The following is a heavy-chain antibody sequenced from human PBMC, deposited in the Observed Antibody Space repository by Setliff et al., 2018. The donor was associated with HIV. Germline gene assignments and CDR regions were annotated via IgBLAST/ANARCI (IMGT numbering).Heavy chain of an antibody. J-gene: IGHJ5*02. Sequence: SETLSLTCTVSGGSISSSSYYWGWIRQPPGKGLEWIGSIYHSGSTYYNPSLKSRVTISVDTSKNQFSLKLSSVTAADTAVYYCARHRGSSSTSLYNWFDPWGQGTLVTV. D-gene: IGHD2-2*01. CDR1: GGSISSSSYY. V-gene: IGHV4-39*01. CDR3: ARHRGSSSTSLYNWFDP. CDR2: IYHSGST.